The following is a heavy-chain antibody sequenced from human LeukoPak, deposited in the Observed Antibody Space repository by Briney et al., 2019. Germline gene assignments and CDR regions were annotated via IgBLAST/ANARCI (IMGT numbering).Heavy chain of an antibody. Sequence: SVKVSCKASGGTFSSYPITWVRQAPGQGLEWMGGIIPIFGTANYAQKFQAKVTITADSSTKTAYMELSNLRSEDTAVYYCARERNLGATIYYMDVWGKGTTVTVSS. CDR3: ARERNLGATIYYMDV. J-gene: IGHJ6*03. V-gene: IGHV1-69*06. D-gene: IGHD1-26*01. CDR2: IIPIFGTA. CDR1: GGTFSSYP.